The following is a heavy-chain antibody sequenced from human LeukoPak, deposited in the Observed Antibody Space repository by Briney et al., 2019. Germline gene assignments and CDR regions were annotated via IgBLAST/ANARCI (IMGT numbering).Heavy chain of an antibody. CDR1: GGSFSGYY. CDR3: AKEDIVVVVAATVENWFDP. CDR2: INHSGST. V-gene: IGHV4-34*01. J-gene: IGHJ5*02. D-gene: IGHD2-15*01. Sequence: SETLSLTCAVYGGSFSGYYWSWIRQPPGKGLEWIGEINHSGSTNYNPSLKSRVTISVDTSKNQFSLKLSSLTAADTAVYYCAKEDIVVVVAATVENWFDPWGQGTLVTVSS.